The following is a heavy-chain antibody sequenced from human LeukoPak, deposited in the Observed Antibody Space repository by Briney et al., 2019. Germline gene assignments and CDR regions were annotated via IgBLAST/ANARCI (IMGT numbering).Heavy chain of an antibody. CDR2: MKQSGTP. D-gene: IGHD3-10*01. CDR3: ASRPFLYGFRTYFDN. Sequence: PSETLSLTCAVYGGSFSAFHWNWIRQSPAKGLEWLGEMKQSGTPRYNPSLQSRVTISVDKSKNQFSLNVRCVTAADTAVYYCASRPFLYGFRTYFDNWAQGALVTVSS. CDR1: GGSFSAFH. V-gene: IGHV4-34*01. J-gene: IGHJ4*02.